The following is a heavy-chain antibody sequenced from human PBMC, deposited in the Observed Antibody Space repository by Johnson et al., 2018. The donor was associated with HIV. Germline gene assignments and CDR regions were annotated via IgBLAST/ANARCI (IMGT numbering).Heavy chain of an antibody. CDR3: VRRGSGSLSFDI. V-gene: IGHV3-20*04. Sequence: VQLMESGGGVLRPGGSLRLSCEGFGFMFDDHGLSWIRQAPGKGLEWVSGINWNGGATGYADSVKGRCTISRDNDRNSLYLQMNNLRVEDTALYYCVRRGSGSLSFDIWGQGTMVSVSS. CDR1: GFMFDDHG. CDR2: INWNGGAT. D-gene: IGHD1-26*01. J-gene: IGHJ3*02.